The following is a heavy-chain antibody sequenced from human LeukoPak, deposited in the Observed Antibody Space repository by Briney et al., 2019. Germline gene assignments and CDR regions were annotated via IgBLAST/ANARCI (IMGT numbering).Heavy chain of an antibody. CDR2: IYSNGNT. D-gene: IGHD1-14*01. CDR3: ASGTFDGPLYGTYWYFHV. V-gene: IGHV4-59*01. CDR1: GASINNNY. J-gene: IGHJ2*01. Sequence: SETLSLTCTVSGASINNNYWSWIRQPPGKGLEWIGYIYSNGNTNYNPSLKSRVTMSIETSKNQFSLKVPSVTAADTAVYYCASGTFDGPLYGTYWYFHVCGRGTLVTVSS.